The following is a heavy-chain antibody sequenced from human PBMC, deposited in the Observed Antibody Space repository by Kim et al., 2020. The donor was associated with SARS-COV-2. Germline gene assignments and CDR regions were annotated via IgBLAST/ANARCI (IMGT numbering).Heavy chain of an antibody. J-gene: IGHJ6*02. D-gene: IGHD3-10*01. CDR3: ARDLNGGDYYYYYGMDV. CDR1: GFTFSSYS. CDR2: ISSSSSYI. Sequence: GGSLRLSCAASGFTFSSYSMNWVRQAPGKGLEWVSSISSSSSYIYYADSVKGRFTISRDNAKNSLYLQMNSLRAEDTAVYYCARDLNGGDYYYYYGMDVWGQGTTVTVSS. V-gene: IGHV3-21*01.